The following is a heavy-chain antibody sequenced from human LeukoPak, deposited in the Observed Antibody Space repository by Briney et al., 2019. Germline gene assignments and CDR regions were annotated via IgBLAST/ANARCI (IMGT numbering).Heavy chain of an antibody. Sequence: GASVKVSCKASGYTFTGYYMHWVRQAPGQGLEWMGWINPNTGGTNYAQKFQGRVTMTRDMSISTVYMELSSLRYDDSAVFYCARTFFSGSGTSFYYYMDVWGKGTTVTISS. CDR1: GYTFTGYY. J-gene: IGHJ6*03. CDR2: INPNTGGT. V-gene: IGHV1-2*02. CDR3: ARTFFSGSGTSFYYYMDV. D-gene: IGHD3-10*01.